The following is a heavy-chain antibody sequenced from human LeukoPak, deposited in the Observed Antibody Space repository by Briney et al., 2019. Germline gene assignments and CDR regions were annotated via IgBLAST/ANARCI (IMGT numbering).Heavy chain of an antibody. CDR3: VRDDYGGIHWYFDS. J-gene: IGHJ2*01. CDR2: ILYDGSNE. CDR1: GFTFNSYA. D-gene: IGHD4-23*01. Sequence: PGMSLRLSCAASGFTFNSYAVHWFRQAPGKGLEWVAVILYDGSNEYYADSVKGRFTISRDNSKNMLYLQMNSLRVEDTAMYYCVRDDYGGIHWYFDSWGRGTLVTVSS. V-gene: IGHV3-30-3*01.